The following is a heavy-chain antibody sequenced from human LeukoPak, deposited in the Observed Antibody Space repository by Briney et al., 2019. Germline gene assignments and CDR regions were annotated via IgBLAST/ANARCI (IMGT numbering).Heavy chain of an antibody. D-gene: IGHD3-10*01. CDR2: ISGSGGST. J-gene: IGHJ5*02. CDR3: AKVYIGRYGSTPDNWFDP. V-gene: IGHV3-23*01. Sequence: PGGSLRLSCAASGFTFSSYAMSWVRQAPGKGLEWVSAISGSGGSTYYADSVKGRFTISRDNSKNTLYLQMNSLRAEDTAVYYCAKVYIGRYGSTPDNWFDPWGQGTLVTVSS. CDR1: GFTFSSYA.